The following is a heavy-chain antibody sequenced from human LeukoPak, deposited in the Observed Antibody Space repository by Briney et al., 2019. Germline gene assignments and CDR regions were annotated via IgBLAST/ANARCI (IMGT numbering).Heavy chain of an antibody. V-gene: IGHV6-1*01. CDR2: TYYLSKWYN. CDR1: GDSVSTSGTA. Sequence: SQTLSLTFVISGDSVSTSGTAWNWIRQSPSRGLEWLGRTYYLSKWYNDYAVSVKGRISVNPDTSKNQFSLHLNSVTPEDTAVYYCARSFDSRGHDFWAQGTLVTVSSVRPQMSAAGGLYYYGMDVWGQGTTVTVSS. D-gene: IGHD3-22*01. CDR3: ARSFDSRGHDFWAQGTLVTVSSVRPQMSAAGGLYYYGMDV. J-gene: IGHJ6*02.